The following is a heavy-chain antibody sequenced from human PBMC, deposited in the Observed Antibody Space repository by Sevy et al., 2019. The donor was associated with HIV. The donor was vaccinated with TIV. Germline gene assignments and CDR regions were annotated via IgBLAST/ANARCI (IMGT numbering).Heavy chain of an antibody. J-gene: IGHJ6*02. CDR2: ISHDGRNK. D-gene: IGHD1-7*01. Sequence: GGSLRLSCAASGFSLSTYAMDWVRQAPGKGPEWVAVISHDGRNKYYADAVKGRFTISGDNSKNTLDLQMNSLRAEDTAIYYCAGVSNNWDWYGMDVWGQGTTVTVSS. V-gene: IGHV3-30*04. CDR3: AGVSNNWDWYGMDV. CDR1: GFSLSTYA.